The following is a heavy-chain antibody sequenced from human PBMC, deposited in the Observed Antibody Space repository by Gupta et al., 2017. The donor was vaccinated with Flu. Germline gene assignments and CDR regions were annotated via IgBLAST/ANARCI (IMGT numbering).Heavy chain of an antibody. Sequence: ASGLSCSHYWMNWVRQVPGKELEWVANMRPDGSVRYVDSVKGRFAFSRDNAKNSFFLQMDSLRVEDTGLYYGAAWDAASNLWGQGTLVTVSS. CDR3: AAWDAASNL. V-gene: IGHV3-7*01. D-gene: IGHD1-26*01. CDR1: GLSCSHYW. CDR2: MRPDGSVR. J-gene: IGHJ4*02.